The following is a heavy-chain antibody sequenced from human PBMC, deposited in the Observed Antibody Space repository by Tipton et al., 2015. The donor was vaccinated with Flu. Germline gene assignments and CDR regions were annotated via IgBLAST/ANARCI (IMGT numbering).Heavy chain of an antibody. D-gene: IGHD4-11*01. CDR1: GASINSGDFY. J-gene: IGHJ5*02. CDR3: ARREYSNYVSEPNNWFDH. CDR2: IHRSGNT. V-gene: IGHV4-30-4*01. Sequence: TLSLTCTVSGASINSGDFYWIWIRQPPGKGLEWIGNIHRSGNTYYNSSLKSRVTISLDKSKNQFSLRLVSMNATDTAVYYCARREYSNYVSEPNNWFDHWGQVILVTVSS.